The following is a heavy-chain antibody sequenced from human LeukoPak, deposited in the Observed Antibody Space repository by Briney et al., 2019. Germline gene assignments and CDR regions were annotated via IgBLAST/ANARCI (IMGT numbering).Heavy chain of an antibody. J-gene: IGHJ4*02. D-gene: IGHD3-16*01. CDR1: GGSFSSYY. Sequence: SETLSLTCAVYGGSFSSYYWSWIRQPPGKGLEWIGEINHSGSTNYNPSLRSRVTISVDTSKNQFSLKLSSVTAADTAVYYCARDRNGGVIDYWGQGTLVTVSS. V-gene: IGHV4-34*01. CDR3: ARDRNGGVIDY. CDR2: INHSGST.